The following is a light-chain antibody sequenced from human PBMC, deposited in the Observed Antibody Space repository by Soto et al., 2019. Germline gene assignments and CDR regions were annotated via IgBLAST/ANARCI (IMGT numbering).Light chain of an antibody. CDR1: QTISSW. J-gene: IGKJ5*01. CDR3: QQRSRWPPIT. V-gene: IGKV1-5*03. Sequence: IQITQSPSPLSGSVGDRVTITCRASQTISSWLAWYQQKPGKAPKLLIYKASTLKSGVPSRFSGSGSGTDFTLTISSLEPEDFAVYYCQQRSRWPPITFGQGTRLEIK. CDR2: KAS.